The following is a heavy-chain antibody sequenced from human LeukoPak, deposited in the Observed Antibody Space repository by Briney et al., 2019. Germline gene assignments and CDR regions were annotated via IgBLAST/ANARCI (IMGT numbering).Heavy chain of an antibody. D-gene: IGHD1-26*01. Sequence: GGSLRLSCIVSGFTLNIYHMNCVRQAPGKGLEWVSYISSGSSSIYYADPVKGRFTISRDNAKNSLYLEMNSLRAEDTAVYYCARDRGVFSGGYPLYYFDCWGQGTLVTVSS. CDR2: ISSGSSSI. CDR3: ARDRGVFSGGYPLYYFDC. V-gene: IGHV3-48*01. CDR1: GFTLNIYH. J-gene: IGHJ4*02.